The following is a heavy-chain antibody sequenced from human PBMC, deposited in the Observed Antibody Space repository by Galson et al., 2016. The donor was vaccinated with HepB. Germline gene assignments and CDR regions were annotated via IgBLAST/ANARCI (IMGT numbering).Heavy chain of an antibody. J-gene: IGHJ4*02. CDR2: IDWDDDK. CDR3: ALTPHRRTFFSYFDY. Sequence: PALVKPTQTLTLTCTFSGFSLTTTGMCVSWVRQPPGQALEWLALIDWDDDKYYSTSLETRLTISKDTSKNQVVLRMTNMDPVDPATYYCALTPHRRTFFSYFDYWGLGVLVTVSS. V-gene: IGHV2-70*20. CDR1: GFSLTTTGMC. D-gene: IGHD3-3*02.